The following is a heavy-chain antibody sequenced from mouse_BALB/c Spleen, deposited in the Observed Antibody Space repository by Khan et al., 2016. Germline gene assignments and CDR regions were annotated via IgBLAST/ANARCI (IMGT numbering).Heavy chain of an antibody. CDR2: INTHTGDP. J-gene: IGHJ2*01. V-gene: IGHV9-1*02. D-gene: IGHD1-3*01. CDR1: GYIFTNYG. CDR3: TPMSGFEGFDY. Sequence: QIQLVQSGPELKKPGETVKISCKASGYIFTNYGMNWVKQAPGKGLKWMGWINTHTGDPTYTDDFKGRFVFSLETSASTAYLQINNLKIEDMATYFRTPMSGFEGFDYWGQGTTLTVSS.